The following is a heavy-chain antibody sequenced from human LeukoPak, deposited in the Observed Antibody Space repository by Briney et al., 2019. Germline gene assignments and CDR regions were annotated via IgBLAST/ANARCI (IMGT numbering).Heavy chain of an antibody. CDR1: GFTFSSYW. D-gene: IGHD3-10*01. V-gene: IGHV3-74*01. CDR2: FNSDGSST. CDR3: AMVRGYYYHGLDV. Sequence: GGSLRLSCAASGFTFSSYWMHWVPQAPGKGLVWVSRFNSDGSSTSYADSAKGRSTISRNNAMNTLYLQMNSVRAEDTAVYYCAMVRGYYYHGLDVWGQGTTVTVSS. J-gene: IGHJ6*02.